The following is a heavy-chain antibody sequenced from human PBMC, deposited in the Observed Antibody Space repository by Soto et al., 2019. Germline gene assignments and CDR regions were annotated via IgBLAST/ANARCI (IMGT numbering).Heavy chain of an antibody. CDR3: ARDPTMVRGARGYYYYGMDV. CDR1: GGTFSSYT. CDR2: ISAYNGNT. V-gene: IGHV1-18*01. J-gene: IGHJ6*02. D-gene: IGHD3-10*01. Sequence: QVQLVQSGAEVKKPGSSVKVSCKASGGTFSSYTISWVRQAPGQGLEWMGWISAYNGNTNYAQKLQGRVTMTTDTSTSTAYMELRSLRSDDTAVYYCARDPTMVRGARGYYYYGMDVWGQGTTVTVSS.